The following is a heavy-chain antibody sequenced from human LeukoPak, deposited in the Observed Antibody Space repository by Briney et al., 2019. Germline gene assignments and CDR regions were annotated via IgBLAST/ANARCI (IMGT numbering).Heavy chain of an antibody. CDR1: GDSVSSDSAA. CDR2: TFYRSKWYD. Sequence: SQTLSLTCAISGDSVSSDSAAWNWVRQSPSRGLEWLGRTFYRSKWYDDYAASVQSRININPDTSKNQFSLQLTSVTPEDTALYYCVRSVSNWFDHWGQGTLVTVSS. D-gene: IGHD2-8*01. J-gene: IGHJ5*02. V-gene: IGHV6-1*01. CDR3: VRSVSNWFDH.